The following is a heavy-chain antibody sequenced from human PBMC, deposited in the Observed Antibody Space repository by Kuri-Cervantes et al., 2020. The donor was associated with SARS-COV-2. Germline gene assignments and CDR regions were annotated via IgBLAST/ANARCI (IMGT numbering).Heavy chain of an antibody. D-gene: IGHD3-3*01. CDR3: TRDPPYDFWSGYYPIHYYYYMDV. CDR1: GFTFGDYA. Sequence: GESLKISCTASGFTFGDYAMSWFRQAPGKGLEWVGFIRSKAYGGTTEYAASVKGRFTISRDDSKSIAYLQMNSLKTEDTAVYYLTRDPPYDFWSGYYPIHYYYYMDVWGKGTTVTVSS. CDR2: IRSKAYGGTT. V-gene: IGHV3-49*03. J-gene: IGHJ6*03.